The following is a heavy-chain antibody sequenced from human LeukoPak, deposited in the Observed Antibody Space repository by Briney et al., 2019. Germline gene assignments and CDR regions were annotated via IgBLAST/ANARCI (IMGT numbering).Heavy chain of an antibody. J-gene: IGHJ5*02. D-gene: IGHD6-13*01. CDR2: INHSGST. CDR3: ARVKGSYSSSWYRVGSWFHP. Sequence: PSETLSLTCAVYGGSFSGYYWSWIRQPPGKGLEWIGEINHSGSTNYNPSLKSRVTISVDTSKNQFSLKLSSVTAADTAVYYCARVKGSYSSSWYRVGSWFHPWGQGTLVTVSS. CDR1: GGSFSGYY. V-gene: IGHV4-34*01.